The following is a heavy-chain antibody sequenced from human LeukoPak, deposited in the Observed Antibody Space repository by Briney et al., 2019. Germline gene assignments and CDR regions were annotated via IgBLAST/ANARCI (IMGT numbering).Heavy chain of an antibody. J-gene: IGHJ4*02. Sequence: SGGSLRLSCAASGFTVSSNYMSWVRQAPGKWLEWVSVIYSGGSTYYADSVKGRFTISRDNSKNTLYLQMNSLRAEDTAVYYCARAFREYSSSIRFDYWGQGTLVTVSS. V-gene: IGHV3-66*02. CDR2: IYSGGST. CDR3: ARAFREYSSSIRFDY. CDR1: GFTVSSNY. D-gene: IGHD6-13*01.